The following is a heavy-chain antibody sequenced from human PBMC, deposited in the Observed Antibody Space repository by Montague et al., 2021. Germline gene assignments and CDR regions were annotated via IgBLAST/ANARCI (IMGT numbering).Heavy chain of an antibody. CDR2: IYYSRRT. Sequence: SETLSLTCSVSGASISDYYWCWIRQPPGKGLEWIGYIYYSRRTNYNPSLKSRVTISVDTSTNQFSLKLSSVTAADTAFYYCAVTNPYYYYGMDVWGQGTTVTVSS. V-gene: IGHV4-59*01. J-gene: IGHJ6*02. D-gene: IGHD1-14*01. CDR1: GASISDYY. CDR3: AVTNPYYYYGMDV.